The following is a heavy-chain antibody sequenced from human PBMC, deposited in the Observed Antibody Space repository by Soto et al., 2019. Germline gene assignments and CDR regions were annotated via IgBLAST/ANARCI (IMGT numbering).Heavy chain of an antibody. J-gene: IGHJ4*02. Sequence: RGSLRLSCAASGFTFSNYGMHWVRQAARKGLEWVAVISDDGVSKYYADSVQGRFTISRDNSESAVFLQMNSLGTDDTALYCCAHADSFASGTSYTLNYWGQGTQVTVSS. D-gene: IGHD3-10*01. V-gene: IGHV3-30*03. CDR3: AHADSFASGTSYTLNY. CDR1: GFTFSNYG. CDR2: ISDDGVSK.